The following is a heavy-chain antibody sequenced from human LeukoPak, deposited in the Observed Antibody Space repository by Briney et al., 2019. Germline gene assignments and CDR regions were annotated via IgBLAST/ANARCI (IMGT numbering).Heavy chain of an antibody. J-gene: IGHJ1*01. CDR2: IIPIFGTA. D-gene: IGHD6-19*01. CDR3: ARGQIAVAGGSVYFQH. CDR1: GGTFSSYA. V-gene: IGHV1-69*05. Sequence: SVKVSCKASGGTFSSYAISWVRRAPGQGLEWMGRIIPIFGTANYAQKFQGRVTITTDESTSTAYMELSSLRSEDTAVYYCARGQIAVAGGSVYFQHWGQGTLVTVSS.